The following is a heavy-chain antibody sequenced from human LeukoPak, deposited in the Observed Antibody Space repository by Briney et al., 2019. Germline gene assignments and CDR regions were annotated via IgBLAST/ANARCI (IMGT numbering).Heavy chain of an antibody. CDR2: ISSSGSTI. V-gene: IGHV3-48*03. J-gene: IGHJ4*02. D-gene: IGHD3-10*01. Sequence: GGSLRLSCAASGFTFSSYEMNWVRQAPGKGLEWVSYISSSGSTIYYADSVKGRFTISRDNAKNSLYLQMSSLRAEDTALYYCAKDGGYGSGSYYNGVFDYWGQGTLVTVSS. CDR3: AKDGGYGSGSYYNGVFDY. CDR1: GFTFSSYE.